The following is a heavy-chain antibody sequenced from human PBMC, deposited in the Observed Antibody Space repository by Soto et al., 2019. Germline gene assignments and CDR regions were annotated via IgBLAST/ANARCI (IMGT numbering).Heavy chain of an antibody. CDR2: IYYSGST. V-gene: IGHV4-30-4*01. CDR1: GGSISSGDYY. D-gene: IGHD3-22*01. CDR3: ARVGDSSGYYHNWFDP. J-gene: IGHJ5*02. Sequence: PSETLSLTCTVSGGSISSGDYYWSWIRQPPGKGLEWIGYIYYSGSTYYNPSLKSRVTISVDTSKNQFSLKLSSVTAADTAVYYCARVGDSSGYYHNWFDPWGQGTLVTVSS.